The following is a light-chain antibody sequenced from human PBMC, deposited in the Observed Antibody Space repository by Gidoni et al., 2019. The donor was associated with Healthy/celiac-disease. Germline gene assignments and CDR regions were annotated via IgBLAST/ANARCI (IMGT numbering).Light chain of an antibody. J-gene: IGKJ4*01. Sequence: DIQMTQCPSSLSASVGDRVTITCRASQSISSYLNWYQQKPGEAPKLLIYAASSFQSGVPSRFSGSGSGTDFTLTISSLQPEDFATYYCEQSYSTPLTFGGGTKVEIK. CDR3: EQSYSTPLT. CDR2: AAS. V-gene: IGKV1-39*01. CDR1: QSISSY.